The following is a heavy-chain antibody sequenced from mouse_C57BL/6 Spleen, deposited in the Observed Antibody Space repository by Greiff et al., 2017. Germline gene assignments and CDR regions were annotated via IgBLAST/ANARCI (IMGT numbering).Heavy chain of an antibody. CDR2: IHPNSGST. D-gene: IGHD2-1*01. Sequence: QVQLQQPGAELVKPGASVKLSCKASGYTFTSYWMHWVKQRPGQGLEWIGMIHPNSGSTNYNEKFKSKATLTVDKSSSTAYMQLSSLTSEDSAVYYCARKGGNYYYAMDYWGQGTSVTVSS. V-gene: IGHV1-64*01. CDR3: ARKGGNYYYAMDY. J-gene: IGHJ4*01. CDR1: GYTFTSYW.